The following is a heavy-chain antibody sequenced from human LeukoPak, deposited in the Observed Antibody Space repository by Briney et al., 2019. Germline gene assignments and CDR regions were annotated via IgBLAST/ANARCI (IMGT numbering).Heavy chain of an antibody. J-gene: IGHJ3*02. D-gene: IGHD6-13*01. CDR3: AISSSWPYDAFDI. CDR2: IYYSGST. CDR1: GGSISSGGYY. V-gene: IGHV4-31*03. Sequence: SQTLSLTCTVSGGSISSGGYYWSWIRQHPGKGLEWIGYIYYSGSTYYNPSLKSRVTISVDTSKNQFSLKLSSVTAADTAVYYCAISSSWPYDAFDIWGQGTMVTVSS.